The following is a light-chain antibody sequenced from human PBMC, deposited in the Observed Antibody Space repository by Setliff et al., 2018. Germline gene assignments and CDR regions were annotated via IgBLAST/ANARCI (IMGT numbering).Light chain of an antibody. CDR2: DVT. Sequence: QSALTQPRSVSGSPGQSVTISCTGTTSDVGTYDFVSWYQEHPGKAPKLIIYDVTKRPSGVPDRFSGSKSGDTASLTISGLQAGDEADYYCCSYAPTYISVFGTGTKVTVL. CDR1: TSDVGTYDF. J-gene: IGLJ1*01. V-gene: IGLV2-11*01. CDR3: CSYAPTYISV.